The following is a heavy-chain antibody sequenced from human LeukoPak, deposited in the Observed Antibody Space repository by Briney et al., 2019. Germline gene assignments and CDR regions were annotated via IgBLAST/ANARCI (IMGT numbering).Heavy chain of an antibody. V-gene: IGHV3-23*01. D-gene: IGHD3-3*01. CDR2: ISGSADTT. J-gene: IGHJ4*02. Sequence: GGSLRLSCAASGFTFSSFAMDWVRQAPGKGLEWVSVISGSADTTYYADSVKGRFTISRDNSKNTLYLQMNSLRAEDTAVYYCAKDLDTIFGVVIPFDYWGQGTLVTVSS. CDR3: AKDLDTIFGVVIPFDY. CDR1: GFTFSSFA.